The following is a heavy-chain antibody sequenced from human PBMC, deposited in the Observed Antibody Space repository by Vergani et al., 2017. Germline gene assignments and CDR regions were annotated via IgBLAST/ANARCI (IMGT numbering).Heavy chain of an antibody. D-gene: IGHD1-20*01. CDR3: ARFLTGTTIYYYYGMDV. CDR1: GGSISSGNYY. Sequence: QVQLQESGPGLVKPSQTLSLTCTVSGGSISSGNYYWSWIRQPAGKGLEWIGEIYHSGSTNYNPSLKSRVTISVDKSKNQFSLKLSSVTAADTAVYYCARFLTGTTIYYYYGMDVWGQGTTVTVSS. CDR2: IYHSGST. J-gene: IGHJ6*02. V-gene: IGHV4-61*02.